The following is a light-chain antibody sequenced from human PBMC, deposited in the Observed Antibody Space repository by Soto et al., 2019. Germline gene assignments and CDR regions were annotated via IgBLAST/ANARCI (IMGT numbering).Light chain of an antibody. Sequence: QSVLTQPPSASGSPGQSVTISCTGTSSDVGGYNYVSWYQQYPGRAPKLMIYEVTKRPSGVPDRFSGSKSGNTASLTVSGLQAEDEGDYYCSSYAASNNFYFVFGGGTQLTVL. J-gene: IGLJ3*02. CDR1: SSDVGGYNY. V-gene: IGLV2-8*01. CDR2: EVT. CDR3: SSYAASNNFYFV.